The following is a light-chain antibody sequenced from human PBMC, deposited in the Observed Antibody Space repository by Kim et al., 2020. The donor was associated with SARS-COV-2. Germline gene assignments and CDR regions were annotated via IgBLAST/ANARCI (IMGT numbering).Light chain of an antibody. J-gene: IGKJ4*01. Sequence: EIVLTQSPGTLSLSPGERATLSCRASQSVSSSYLAWYQQKPGQAPSLLIYAASRRAGGIPDRFSGTGSGTDFTLTISRLGPEDFAVYYCQYSGTPPLLTFGGGTKVDIK. CDR3: QYSGTPPLLT. V-gene: IGKV3-20*01. CDR2: AAS. CDR1: QSVSSSY.